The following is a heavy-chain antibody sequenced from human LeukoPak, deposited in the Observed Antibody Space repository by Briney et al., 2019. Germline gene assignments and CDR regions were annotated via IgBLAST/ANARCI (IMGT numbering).Heavy chain of an antibody. J-gene: IGHJ5*02. Sequence: GESLRLSCSASGFTFSTYSMHWVRQPPGKGLEYVSAISSNGGSTYYAASVKGRFTIARDTSKNMLYLQMSSLRAEDTAVYYCVKGGAYGVVVVAATWGQGTLVSVSS. D-gene: IGHD2-15*01. CDR1: GFTFSTYS. V-gene: IGHV3-64D*06. CDR3: VKGGAYGVVVVAAT. CDR2: ISSNGGST.